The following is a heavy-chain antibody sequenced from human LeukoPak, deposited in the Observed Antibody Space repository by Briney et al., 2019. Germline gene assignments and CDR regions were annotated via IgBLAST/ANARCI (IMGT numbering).Heavy chain of an antibody. CDR2: ISYDGSNK. D-gene: IGHD4-11*01. Sequence: PGRSLRLSCAASGFTFSSYAMHWVRQAPGKGLEWVAVISYDGSNKYYADSVKGRFTISRDNSKNTLYLQMNSLRAEDTAVYYCARGEDWSYSNYDLLDYWGQGTLVTVPS. V-gene: IGHV3-30*04. CDR1: GFTFSSYA. J-gene: IGHJ4*02. CDR3: ARGEDWSYSNYDLLDY.